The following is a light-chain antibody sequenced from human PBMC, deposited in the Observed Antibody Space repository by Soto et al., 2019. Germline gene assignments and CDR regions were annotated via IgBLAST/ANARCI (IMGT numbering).Light chain of an antibody. Sequence: EIVLTQSPATLSLSPGERSTLSFMASQSVSSYLAWYQQKPGQAPRLLIYDASNRATGIPARFSGSGSGTDFTLTISSLQPEDFATYYCLQHNSYPPAFGQGTKVDIK. CDR3: LQHNSYPPA. J-gene: IGKJ1*01. CDR2: DAS. V-gene: IGKV3-11*01. CDR1: QSVSSY.